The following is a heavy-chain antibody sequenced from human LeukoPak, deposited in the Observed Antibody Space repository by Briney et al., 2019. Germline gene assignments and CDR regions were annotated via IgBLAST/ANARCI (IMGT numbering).Heavy chain of an antibody. V-gene: IGHV3-15*01. CDR3: LYGDYDYYYYGMDV. D-gene: IGHD4-17*01. CDR1: GFTFSNAW. Sequence: PGRSLRLSCAASGFTFSNAWMSWVRQAPGKGLEWVGRNKSKTDGGTTDYAAPVKGRFTISRDDSKNTLYLQMNSLKTEDTAVYYCLYGDYDYYYYGMDVWGQGTTVTVSS. J-gene: IGHJ6*02. CDR2: NKSKTDGGTT.